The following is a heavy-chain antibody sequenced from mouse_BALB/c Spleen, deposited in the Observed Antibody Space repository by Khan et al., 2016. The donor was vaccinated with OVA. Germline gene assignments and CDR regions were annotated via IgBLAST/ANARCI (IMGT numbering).Heavy chain of an antibody. J-gene: IGHJ1*01. V-gene: IGHV3-5*02. Sequence: EVQLQESEPGLVKPSQTVSLTCTVTGISITSGNYRWSWIRQFPGNKLQWIGHIYYSGTVTYNPSLTSRTTITRDTSKNQFSLEMNSLTAEDTTTYYCARDYDSLYWYFDVWGAGTTVTVSS. CDR2: IYYSGTV. CDR1: GISITSGNYR. D-gene: IGHD1-1*01. CDR3: ARDYDSLYWYFDV.